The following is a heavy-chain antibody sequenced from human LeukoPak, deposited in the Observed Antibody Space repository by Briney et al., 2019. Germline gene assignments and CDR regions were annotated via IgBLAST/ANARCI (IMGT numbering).Heavy chain of an antibody. CDR3: ARDPGYSYGPYYFDY. CDR1: GGSISSYY. J-gene: IGHJ4*02. V-gene: IGHV4-4*07. D-gene: IGHD5-18*01. Sequence: SETLSLTCTVSGGSISSYYWSWIRQPAGQGLEWIGRIYTSGSTNYNPSLKSRVTMSVDTSQNQFSLELSSVTATDTAVYYCARDPGYSYGPYYFDYWGQGTLVTVSS. CDR2: IYTSGST.